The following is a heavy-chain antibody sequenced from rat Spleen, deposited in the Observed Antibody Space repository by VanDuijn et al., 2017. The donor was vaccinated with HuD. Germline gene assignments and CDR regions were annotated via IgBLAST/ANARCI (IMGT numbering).Heavy chain of an antibody. J-gene: IGHJ4*01. D-gene: IGHD1-12*02. CDR2: IVDDGSNT. CDR3: ATDGYYDGTYYSVYAMDA. Sequence: EVQLVESGGGLVQPGRSLKLSCAASGFTFSNYGMAWVRQAPTKGLEWVAAIVDDGSNTFYRESVKGRFTISRDNAKSTLYLQMDSLRSEGSATYFWATDGYYDGTYYSVYAMDAWGQGASVTVSS. CDR1: GFTFSNYG. V-gene: IGHV5-29*01.